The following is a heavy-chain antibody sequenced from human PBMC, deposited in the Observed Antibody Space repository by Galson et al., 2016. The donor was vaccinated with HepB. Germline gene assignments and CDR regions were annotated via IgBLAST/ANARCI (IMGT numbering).Heavy chain of an antibody. D-gene: IGHD6-13*01. CDR2: INRRGSA. V-gene: IGHV4-34*01. J-gene: IGHJ4*02. Sequence: SETLSLTCAVYGGSFSGYYWSWIRQPPGKGLEWIGEINRRGSANYNPSLKSRLTISVDTSKNQFSLKLSSVTAADTAVYYCAGDSRNFDYWGQGTLVTVSS. CDR3: AGDSRNFDY. CDR1: GGSFSGYY.